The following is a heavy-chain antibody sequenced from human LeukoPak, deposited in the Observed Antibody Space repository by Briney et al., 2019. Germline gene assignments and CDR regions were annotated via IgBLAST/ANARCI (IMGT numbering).Heavy chain of an antibody. CDR3: ARDGQIADF. D-gene: IGHD6-13*01. V-gene: IGHV3-21*01. CDR1: GFTFSNAW. J-gene: IGHJ4*02. CDR2: ISSSSSYI. Sequence: GGSLRLSCAASGFTFSNAWMSWVRQAPGKGLEWVSSISSSSSYIYYADSVKGRFTISRDNAKNSLYLQMNSLRAEDTAVYYCARDGQIADFWGQGTLVTVSS.